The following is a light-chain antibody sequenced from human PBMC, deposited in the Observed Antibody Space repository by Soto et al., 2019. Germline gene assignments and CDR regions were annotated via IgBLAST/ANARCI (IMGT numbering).Light chain of an antibody. CDR2: GAS. CDR3: QQYSTSPRT. CDR1: QSVSSD. Sequence: EIVLTQSPATLSVSPGERATLSCRSSQSVSSDLAWYQQKPGQAPRLLIYGASTRATGIPARFSGSGSGAEFTLTISSLQPEDFAVYYCQQYSTSPRTFGQGTKVDIK. V-gene: IGKV3-15*01. J-gene: IGKJ1*01.